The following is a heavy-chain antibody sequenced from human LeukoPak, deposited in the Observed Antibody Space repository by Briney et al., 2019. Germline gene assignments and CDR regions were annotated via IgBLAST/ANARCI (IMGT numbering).Heavy chain of an antibody. CDR3: ARKPSGSSRYDY. D-gene: IGHD6-25*01. CDR1: GGSISSYY. CDR2: IYDSRST. V-gene: IGHV4-59*01. J-gene: IGHJ4*02. Sequence: SETLSLTCTVSGGSISSYYWTWIRQPPGKGLEWIGFIYDSRSTYYNPALKSRVTISLDTSKNQFSLKMSSVTAADTAVYYCARKPSGSSRYDYWGQGTLVTVSS.